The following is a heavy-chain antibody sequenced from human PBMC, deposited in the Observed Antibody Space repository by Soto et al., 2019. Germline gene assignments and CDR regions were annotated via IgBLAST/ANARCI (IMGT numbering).Heavy chain of an antibody. V-gene: IGHV3-15*01. J-gene: IGHJ4*02. CDR1: GFTFSIAW. Sequence: VGSLRLSCAVSGFTFSIAWMSWVRQAPGKGLEWVGRIKSKPDGGATDYAAPVKGRFTISRDDSENMLYLQLNSLKTEDTAVYYCTTESPYGDFLFDFWGQGTPVTVSS. CDR3: TTESPYGDFLFDF. CDR2: IKSKPDGGAT. D-gene: IGHD4-17*01.